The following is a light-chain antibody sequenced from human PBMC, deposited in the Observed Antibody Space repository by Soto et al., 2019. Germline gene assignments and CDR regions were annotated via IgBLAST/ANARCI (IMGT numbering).Light chain of an antibody. V-gene: IGLV2-14*01. CDR3: SSYTSSNTFV. CDR1: SSDVGRYSY. J-gene: IGLJ1*01. CDR2: DVS. Sequence: QSVLAQPASVSGSPGQSIAISCTGTSSDVGRYSYVSWFQQHPGKAPKLMIYDVSNRPSGVSDRFSGSKSGNTASLTISGLQAEDEADYYCSSYTSSNTFVFGTGTKVTVL.